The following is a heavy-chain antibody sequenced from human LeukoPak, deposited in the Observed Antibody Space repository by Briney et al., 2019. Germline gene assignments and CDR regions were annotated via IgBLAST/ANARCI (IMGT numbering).Heavy chain of an antibody. CDR2: IIPIFGTA. V-gene: IGHV1-69*05. J-gene: IGHJ4*02. CDR1: GGTFSSYA. D-gene: IGHD4-17*01. Sequence: GASVKVSCKASGGTFSSYAISWVRQAPGQGLEWMGGIIPIFGTANYAQKFPGRVTITTDESTSTAYMELSSLRSEDTAVYYCARADPDYGDWGVHYWGQGSLVTVSS. CDR3: ARADPDYGDWGVHY.